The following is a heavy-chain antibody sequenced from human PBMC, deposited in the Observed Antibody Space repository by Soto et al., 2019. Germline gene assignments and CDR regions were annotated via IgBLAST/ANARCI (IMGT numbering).Heavy chain of an antibody. D-gene: IGHD1-26*01. Sequence: PGGSLRLSCAASGFTVSSNYMSWVRQASGKGLEWVSVIYSGGSTYYADSVKGRFTISRHNSKNTLYLQMNSLRAEDTAVYYCARDLVGARFRYFDYWGQGTLVTVSS. CDR2: IYSGGST. J-gene: IGHJ4*02. CDR3: ARDLVGARFRYFDY. CDR1: GFTVSSNY. V-gene: IGHV3-53*04.